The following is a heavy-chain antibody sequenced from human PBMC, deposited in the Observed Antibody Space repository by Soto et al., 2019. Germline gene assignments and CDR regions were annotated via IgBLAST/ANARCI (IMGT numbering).Heavy chain of an antibody. CDR3: ARDGVITFGGVIVLDY. CDR2: IKQDGSDK. Sequence: PGGSLTLSCAASGVTFSGYWMSWVRQAPGKGLEWVANIKQDGSDKYYADSVNGRFTISRDNAKNSLHLQMNSLRDEDSAVYYCARDGVITFGGVIVLDYWGQGTLVTVSS. J-gene: IGHJ4*02. V-gene: IGHV3-7*01. CDR1: GVTFSGYW. D-gene: IGHD3-16*02.